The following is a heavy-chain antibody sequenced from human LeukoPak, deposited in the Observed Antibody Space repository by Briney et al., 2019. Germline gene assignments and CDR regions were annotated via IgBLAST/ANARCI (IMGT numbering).Heavy chain of an antibody. D-gene: IGHD1-14*01. CDR2: IHYSGST. CDR1: GGSVSGGNYY. CDR3: ARTGSTGGY. Sequence: SETLSLTCTVSGGSVSGGNYYCSRTRQSPGKGLEWIGYIHYSGSTVYSPSLKSRVTMSIDTSKNQFSLNLSSVTAADTAVYYCARTGSTGGYWGQGTLVTVSS. V-gene: IGHV4-61*01. J-gene: IGHJ4*02.